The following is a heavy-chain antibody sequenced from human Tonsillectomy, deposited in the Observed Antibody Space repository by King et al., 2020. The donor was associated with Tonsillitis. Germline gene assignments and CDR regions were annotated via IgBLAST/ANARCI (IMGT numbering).Heavy chain of an antibody. V-gene: IGHV3-23*04. J-gene: IGHJ1*01. CDR2: ISDNGGGT. CDR3: AKVSQFGWLCHD. Sequence: VQLVESGGGLVQPGGSLRLSCAASGFTFSRYTMAWVRQAPGKGLEWVSGISDNGGGTFYADSVKGRFTISRDNSKSTLYLEMNSLRDEDTAFYYCAKVSQFGWLCHDWGQGALVTVSS. D-gene: IGHD3-9*01. CDR1: GFTFSRYT.